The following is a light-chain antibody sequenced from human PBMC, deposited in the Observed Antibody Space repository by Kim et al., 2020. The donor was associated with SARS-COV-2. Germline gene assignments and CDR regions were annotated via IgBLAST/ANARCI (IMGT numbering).Light chain of an antibody. CDR1: QGISTE. CDR3: QQCRNYPYT. Sequence: VGDRVTITCQASQGISTEVHWYQQKPGKAPKLLIYKASTSEGGVPSRFSGRGSGTEFTLTISGLQPDDFATYYCQQCRNYPYTFGEGTKLEI. J-gene: IGKJ2*01. CDR2: KAS. V-gene: IGKV1-5*03.